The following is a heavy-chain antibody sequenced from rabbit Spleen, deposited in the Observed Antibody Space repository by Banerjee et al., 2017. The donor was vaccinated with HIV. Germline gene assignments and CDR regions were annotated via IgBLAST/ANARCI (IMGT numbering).Heavy chain of an antibody. CDR2: IEPIFGNT. D-gene: IGHD4-1*01. Sequence: QEQLKATGGGLVQPGGSLTLSCKASGFDFSNYGMTWVRQAPGKGLEWIGYIEPIFGNTYYANWVNGRFTISSHNAQNTLYLQLSSLTAADTATYFCARDGYSSGWGIILYYFNLWGPGTLVTVS. V-gene: IGHV1S47*01. CDR1: GFDFSNYG. CDR3: ARDGYSSGWGIILYYFNL. J-gene: IGHJ4*01.